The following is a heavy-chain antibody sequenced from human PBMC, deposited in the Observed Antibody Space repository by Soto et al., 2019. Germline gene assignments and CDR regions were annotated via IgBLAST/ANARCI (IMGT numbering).Heavy chain of an antibody. CDR1: GFTLSSYA. CDR2: MSFDGSKA. D-gene: IGHD2-2*01. J-gene: IGHJ6*02. Sequence: QVQLVESGGGVVQPGRSLSLSCAASGFTLSSYAVHWVRQAPGKGLEWVAVMSFDGSKASHADSVKGRFTIYRDNSKNTVSLQMNSPRVEDSAVYYCARGLPGVGPGAIGSGGMDVWGQGTTVTVSS. CDR3: ARGLPGVGPGAIGSGGMDV. V-gene: IGHV3-30*04.